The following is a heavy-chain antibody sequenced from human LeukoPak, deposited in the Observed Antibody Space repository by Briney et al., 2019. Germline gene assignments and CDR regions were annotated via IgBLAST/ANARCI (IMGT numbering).Heavy chain of an antibody. CDR1: GYTFTGYY. D-gene: IGHD6-13*01. J-gene: IGHJ4*02. Sequence: GASVKVSCKASGYTFTGYYMHWVRQATGQGLEWMGWMNPNSGNTGYAQKFQGRVTMTRNTSISTAYMELSSLRSEDTAVYYCARDIAAAARGGERDYWGQGTLVTVSS. CDR3: ARDIAAAARGGERDY. CDR2: MNPNSGNT. V-gene: IGHV1-8*02.